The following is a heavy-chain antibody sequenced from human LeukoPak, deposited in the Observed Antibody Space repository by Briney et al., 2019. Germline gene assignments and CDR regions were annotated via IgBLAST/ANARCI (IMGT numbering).Heavy chain of an antibody. J-gene: IGHJ4*02. CDR2: ISYSGST. Sequence: NPSETLSLTCTVSDGSISTNYWSWIRQPPGKGLESIGYISYSGSTNYNPSLKSRVTISVDTSNNQFSLKLSSVTAADTAVYYCASFRGSYKPFDYWGQGTLVTASS. V-gene: IGHV4-59*01. CDR1: DGSISTNY. D-gene: IGHD1-26*01. CDR3: ASFRGSYKPFDY.